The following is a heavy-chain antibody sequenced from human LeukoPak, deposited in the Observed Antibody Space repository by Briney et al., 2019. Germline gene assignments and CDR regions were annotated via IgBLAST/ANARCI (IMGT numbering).Heavy chain of an antibody. V-gene: IGHV3-48*01. CDR3: ARDGSSLYYYYYMDV. CDR2: ISSSSSTI. Sequence: GGSLRLSCAASGFTFSSYSMNWVRQGPGEGLEWGSYISSSSSTIYYADSVRGRFTISRDNAKNSLYLQMNSLRAEDTAVYYCARDGSSLYYYYYMDVWGKGTTVTVSS. J-gene: IGHJ6*03. D-gene: IGHD6-6*01. CDR1: GFTFSSYS.